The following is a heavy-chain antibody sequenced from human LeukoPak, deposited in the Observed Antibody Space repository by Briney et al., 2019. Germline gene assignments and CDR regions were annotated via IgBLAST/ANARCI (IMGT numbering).Heavy chain of an antibody. D-gene: IGHD3-22*01. Sequence: SETLSLTCAVYGGSFSGYYWSWIRQPPGKGLEWIGEINHSGSTNYNPSLKSRVTISVDTSKNQFSLKLSSVTPADTAVYYCVRETSLYDTSGYYYLDAFDIWGQGTMVTVSS. CDR1: GGSFSGYY. CDR3: VRETSLYDTSGYYYLDAFDI. V-gene: IGHV4-34*01. CDR2: INHSGST. J-gene: IGHJ3*02.